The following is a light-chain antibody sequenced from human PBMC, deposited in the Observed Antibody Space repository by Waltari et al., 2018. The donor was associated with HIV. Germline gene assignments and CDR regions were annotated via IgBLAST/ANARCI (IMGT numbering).Light chain of an antibody. V-gene: IGKV3-15*01. CDR2: GAS. CDR1: QSISGN. CDR3: QQYNNWPRT. Sequence: IVLTPSPVTLSVSPGERAALSCRASQSISGNLAWYQQKPGQAPRLLSYGASTRATGIPARFSGSGSGTEFTLTISSLQSEDFAVYYCQQYNNWPRTFGQGTKLEIK. J-gene: IGKJ2*01.